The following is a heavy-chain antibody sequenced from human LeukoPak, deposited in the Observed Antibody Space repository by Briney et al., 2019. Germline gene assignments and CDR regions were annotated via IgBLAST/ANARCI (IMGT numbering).Heavy chain of an antibody. D-gene: IGHD3-10*01. Sequence: SETLSLTCTVSGGSISSYYWSWIRQPPGKGLEWIGYIYYSGSTNYNPSLKSRVTISVDTSKNQFSLKLSSVTAADTAVYYCARLPYYYGSGSHYYYGMDVWGQGTTVTVSS. J-gene: IGHJ6*02. V-gene: IGHV4-59*01. CDR1: GGSISSYY. CDR3: ARLPYYYGSGSHYYYGMDV. CDR2: IYYSGST.